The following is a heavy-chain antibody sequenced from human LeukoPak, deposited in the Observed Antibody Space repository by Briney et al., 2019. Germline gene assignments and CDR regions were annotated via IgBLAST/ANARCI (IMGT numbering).Heavy chain of an antibody. V-gene: IGHV3-7*01. Sequence: GGSLRLSCAASGFTFSSYWMNWVRQAPGKGLEWVANIKQGGSEKYCVDSVKGRFTISRDDAKNSLYLQMSSLRAEDTAVYFCARGDHSDSSDYYLFDYWGQGTLVTVSS. J-gene: IGHJ4*02. CDR2: IKQGGSEK. D-gene: IGHD3-22*01. CDR3: ARGDHSDSSDYYLFDY. CDR1: GFTFSSYW.